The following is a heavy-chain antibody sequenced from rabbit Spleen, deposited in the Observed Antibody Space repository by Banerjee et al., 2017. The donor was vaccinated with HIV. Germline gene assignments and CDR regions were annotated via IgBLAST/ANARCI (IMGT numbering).Heavy chain of an antibody. J-gene: IGHJ3*01. V-gene: IGHV1S7*01. CDR3: ARGVDISTRLDL. CDR2: IDPLFGSA. CDR1: GFDFNSYY. Sequence: QLKESGGGLVQPGGSLKLSCKASGFDFNSYYMSWVRQAPGKGLEWIGYIDPLFGSAYYASWVNGRFSISRENTQNTVSIQLNSLTAADTATYFCARGVDISTRLDLWGQGTLVTVS.